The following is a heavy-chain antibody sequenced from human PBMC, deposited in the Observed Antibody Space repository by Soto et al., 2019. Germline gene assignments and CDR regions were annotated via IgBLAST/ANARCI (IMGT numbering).Heavy chain of an antibody. V-gene: IGHV4-31*03. CDR1: GGSISSGGYY. CDR2: IAYSGST. CDR3: ARYYYDSSGYYWSFDY. D-gene: IGHD3-22*01. J-gene: IGHJ4*02. Sequence: QVQLQESGPGLVKPSQTLSLTCTVSGGSISSGGYYWSWIRQHPGKGLEWIGYIAYSGSTYYNPSLKSRVTISVDTSKIQFSLKLSSVTAEDTAVYYCARYYYDSSGYYWSFDYWGQGTLVTVSS.